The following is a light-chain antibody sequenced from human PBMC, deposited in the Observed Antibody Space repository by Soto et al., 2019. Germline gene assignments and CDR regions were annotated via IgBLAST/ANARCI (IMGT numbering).Light chain of an antibody. CDR3: SSYTSSSTRV. Sequence: QSALTQPASVSGSPGQSITISCTGTSSDVGGYNYVSWYQQHLGKAPKVMIYEVSKRPSGVSNRFSGSKSGNTASLTISGLQAEDEADYYCSSYTSSSTRVFGTGTKLTVL. CDR2: EVS. CDR1: SSDVGGYNY. J-gene: IGLJ1*01. V-gene: IGLV2-14*01.